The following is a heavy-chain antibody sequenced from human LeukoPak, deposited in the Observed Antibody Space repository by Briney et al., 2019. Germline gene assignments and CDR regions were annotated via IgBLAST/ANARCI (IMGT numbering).Heavy chain of an antibody. D-gene: IGHD2-15*01. CDR3: ARDMTGYCSGGSCSQGFDY. CDR2: IIPIFGPA. Sequence: GASVKVSCKASGGTFSSYAISWVRQAPGQGLEWMGGIIPIFGPANYAQKFQGRVTITADESTSTAYMERSSLRSEDTAVYYCARDMTGYCSGGSCSQGFDYWGQGTLVTVSS. CDR1: GGTFSSYA. J-gene: IGHJ4*02. V-gene: IGHV1-69*13.